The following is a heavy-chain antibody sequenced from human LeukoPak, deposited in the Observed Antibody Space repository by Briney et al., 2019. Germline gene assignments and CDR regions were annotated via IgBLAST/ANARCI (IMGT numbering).Heavy chain of an antibody. D-gene: IGHD2-15*01. CDR1: GFTFNSYA. CDR3: AKDLAGYCSGGSCYSDAFDI. Sequence: AGGSLRLSCAASGFTFNSYAMSWVRQAPGKGLEWVSAISGSGGSTYYADSVKGRFTISRDNSKNTLYLQMNSLRAEDTAVYYCAKDLAGYCSGGSCYSDAFDIWGQGTMVTVSS. V-gene: IGHV3-23*01. J-gene: IGHJ3*02. CDR2: ISGSGGST.